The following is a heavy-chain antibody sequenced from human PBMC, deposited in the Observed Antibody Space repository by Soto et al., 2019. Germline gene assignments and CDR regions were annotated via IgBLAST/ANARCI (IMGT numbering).Heavy chain of an antibody. V-gene: IGHV3-23*01. Sequence: EVQLLESGGGLVQPGGSLRLSCAASGFTFSSYAMNWVRQAPGKGLEWVSAISGSGGSTYYADSVKGRFTSSRDNSKNTLYLQMNSLRAEDTAVYYCAKTPIAYILTGYQGYFDLWGRGTLVTVSS. J-gene: IGHJ2*01. CDR3: AKTPIAYILTGYQGYFDL. CDR2: ISGSGGST. CDR1: GFTFSSYA. D-gene: IGHD3-9*01.